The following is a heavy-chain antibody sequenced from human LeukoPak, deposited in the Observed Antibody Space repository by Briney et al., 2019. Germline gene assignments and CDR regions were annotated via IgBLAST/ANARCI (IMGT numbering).Heavy chain of an antibody. J-gene: IGHJ4*02. Sequence: PGGSLRLSCAASGFTFSSYAMYWVRQAPGKGLEWVSSISGSGGSTDYAASVKGRFTISRDNAKNTLYLQMNSLRAEDTAVYYCTRGRGSDYWGQGTLVTVSS. V-gene: IGHV3-23*01. CDR3: TRGRGSDY. CDR2: ISGSGGST. CDR1: GFTFSSYA. D-gene: IGHD3-10*01.